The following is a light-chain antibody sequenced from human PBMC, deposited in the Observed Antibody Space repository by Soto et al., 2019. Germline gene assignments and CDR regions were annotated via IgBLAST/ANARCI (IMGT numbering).Light chain of an antibody. V-gene: IGLV2-14*03. CDR1: SSDFGGYNF. CDR2: DVS. CDR3: NSYTSSSTSYV. Sequence: QSVLTQPASVSGSPGQSITISCTGTSSDFGGYNFVSWYQQHPGKAPKLLIYDVSDRPSGVSNRFSGSKSGNTASLTISGLQAEDEADYYCNSYTSSSTSYVFGSGTKVTVL. J-gene: IGLJ1*01.